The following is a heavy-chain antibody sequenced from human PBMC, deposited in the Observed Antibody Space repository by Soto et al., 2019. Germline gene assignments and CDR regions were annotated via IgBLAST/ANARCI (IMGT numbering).Heavy chain of an antibody. CDR1: GGSISSSSYY. J-gene: IGHJ4*02. V-gene: IGHV4-39*01. CDR3: ARHGSLYGDYGACYFDY. Sequence: PSETLSLTCTVSGGSISSSSYYWGWIRQPPGKGLEWIGSIYYSGSTYCNPSLKSRVTISVDTSKNQFSLKLSSVTAADTAVYYCARHGSLYGDYGACYFDYWGQGTLVTVSS. CDR2: IYYSGST. D-gene: IGHD4-17*01.